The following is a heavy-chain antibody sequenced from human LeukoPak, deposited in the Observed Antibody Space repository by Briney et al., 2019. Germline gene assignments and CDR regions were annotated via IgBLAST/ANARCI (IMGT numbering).Heavy chain of an antibody. D-gene: IGHD5/OR15-5a*01. J-gene: IGHJ5*02. CDR1: GGSISSYY. CDR3: ARVIVSAGGGWFDP. V-gene: IGHV4-59*01. CDR2: IHYSGST. Sequence: SETLSLTCTVSGGSISSYYWSWIRQSPGKGLEWIGNIHYSGSTNYNPSLKSRVTISVDTSKNQFSLKLSSVTAADTAVYYCARVIVSAGGGWFDPWGQGTLVTVSS.